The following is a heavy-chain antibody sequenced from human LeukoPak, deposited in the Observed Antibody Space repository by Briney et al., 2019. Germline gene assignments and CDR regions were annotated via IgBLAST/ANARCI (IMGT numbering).Heavy chain of an antibody. J-gene: IGHJ4*02. CDR2: ISGSSNAI. CDR3: ATYSGYDRIFDY. D-gene: IGHD5-12*01. CDR1: GFTFSSYS. Sequence: GGSLRLSCAASGFTFSSYSMNWVRQAPGKGLEWVSYISGSSNAINYADSVKGRFTVSRDNAKNSLYLQMNSLRAEDTAVYYCATYSGYDRIFDYWGQGTLVTVSS. V-gene: IGHV3-48*01.